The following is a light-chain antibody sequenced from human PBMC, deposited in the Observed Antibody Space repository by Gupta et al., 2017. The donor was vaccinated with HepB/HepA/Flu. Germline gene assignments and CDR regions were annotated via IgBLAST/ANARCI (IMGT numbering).Light chain of an antibody. CDR2: TES. Sequence: DIQMTQSPSSLSASVGDRVTITCRASQGIRDYLGWYQQKPGEAPKRLIYTESTLQTGVPSRFSDSGSGTEFTLTISSLQPEDFATYYCRQHSNYPLIFGGGTKVEIK. V-gene: IGKV1-17*01. J-gene: IGKJ4*01. CDR1: QGIRDY. CDR3: RQHSNYPLI.